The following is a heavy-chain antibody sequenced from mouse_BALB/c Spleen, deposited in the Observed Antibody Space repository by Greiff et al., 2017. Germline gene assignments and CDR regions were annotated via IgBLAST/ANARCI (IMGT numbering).Heavy chain of an antibody. CDR3: ASTLIYDGYYDYAMDY. V-gene: IGHV14-3*02. CDR2: IDPANGNT. D-gene: IGHD2-3*01. Sequence: EVQLQQSGAELVKPGASVKLSCTASGFNIKDTYMHWVKQRPEQGLEWIGRIDPANGNTKYDPKFQGKATITADTSSNTAYLQLSSLTSEDTAVYYCASTLIYDGYYDYAMDYWGQGTSVTVSS. CDR1: GFNIKDTY. J-gene: IGHJ4*01.